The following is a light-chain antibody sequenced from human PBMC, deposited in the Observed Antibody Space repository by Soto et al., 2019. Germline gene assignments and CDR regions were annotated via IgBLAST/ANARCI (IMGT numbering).Light chain of an antibody. J-gene: IGKJ1*01. V-gene: IGKV4-1*01. CDR3: QQYDSTPGT. CDR1: QSVLYSSNNRNY. CDR2: WAS. Sequence: DIVMTQSPDSLAVSLGERVTINCKSSQSVLYSSNNRNYLAWFQQKPGQPPKLLIYWASTRESGVPDRFSGSGSGTDFTLTISSLQAEDVAVYYCQQYDSTPGTFGQGTKVDIK.